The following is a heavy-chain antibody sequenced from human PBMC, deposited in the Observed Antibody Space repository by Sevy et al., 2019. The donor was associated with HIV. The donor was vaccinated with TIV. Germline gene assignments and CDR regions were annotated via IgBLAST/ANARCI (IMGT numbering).Heavy chain of an antibody. CDR1: GFIFEDYT. V-gene: IGHV3-49*03. Sequence: GGSLRLSCSASGFIFEDYTLSWFRQVPGKGLEWVGSIRKKLYGATRQFAASFKGRISMSRDDSRGIAYLQLNSLKVEDTGVYYCSRGPLPTTGVDYWGQGTLVTVSS. J-gene: IGHJ4*02. CDR2: IRKKLYGATR. D-gene: IGHD4-17*01. CDR3: SRGPLPTTGVDY.